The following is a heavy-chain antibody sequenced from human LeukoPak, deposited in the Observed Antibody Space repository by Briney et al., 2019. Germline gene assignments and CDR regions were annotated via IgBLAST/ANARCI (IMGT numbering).Heavy chain of an antibody. Sequence: GGSLRLSCAASGFTFSSYGMHWVRQAPGKGLEWVAVISYDGSNKYYADSVKGRFTISRDNSKNTLYLQMNSLRAEDTAVCHCASDSPYYGMDVWGQGTTVTVSS. CDR1: GFTFSSYG. J-gene: IGHJ6*02. CDR2: ISYDGSNK. CDR3: ASDSPYYGMDV. V-gene: IGHV3-30*03.